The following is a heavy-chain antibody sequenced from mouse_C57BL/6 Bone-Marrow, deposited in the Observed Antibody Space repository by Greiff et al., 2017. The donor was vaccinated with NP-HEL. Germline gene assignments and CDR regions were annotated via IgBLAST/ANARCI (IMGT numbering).Heavy chain of an antibody. D-gene: IGHD2-3*01. J-gene: IGHJ3*01. CDR3: ARDDGAWFAY. Sequence: VQLKESGPGLVKPSQSLSLTCSVTGYSITSGYYWNWIRQPPGNKLEWMGYKRYDGSNNYNPTFKNRISITRDTSKTQFFLKLNSVTTEDTATYYCARDDGAWFAYWGQGTLVTVSA. CDR1: GYSITSGYY. V-gene: IGHV3-6*01. CDR2: KRYDGSN.